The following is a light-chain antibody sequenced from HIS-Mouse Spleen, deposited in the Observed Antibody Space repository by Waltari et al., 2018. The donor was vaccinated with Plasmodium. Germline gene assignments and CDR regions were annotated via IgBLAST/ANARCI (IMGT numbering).Light chain of an antibody. V-gene: IGKV3-15*01. CDR1: QSVSSN. J-gene: IGKJ3*01. CDR2: GAS. CDR3: QQYNNWSFT. Sequence: EIVVTQSPALLPVPPWERATLSCRASQSVSSNLAWYQQKPGQAPRLLIYGASTRATGIPARFSGSGSGTEFTLTISSLQSEDFAVYYCQQYNNWSFTFGPGTKVDIK.